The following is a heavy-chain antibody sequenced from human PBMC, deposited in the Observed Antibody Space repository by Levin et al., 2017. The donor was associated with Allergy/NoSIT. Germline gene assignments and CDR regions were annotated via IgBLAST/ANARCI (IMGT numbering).Heavy chain of an antibody. CDR3: AHRIPRLYFDY. Sequence: SGPTLVKPTQTLTLTCTFSGFSLSTYGVGVAWIRQPPEKALEWLALIYWDDSKRYSPSLKTRLTITKDTSKNQVVLAMTNMDPVDTATYYCAHRIPRLYFDYWGQGTPVTVSS. J-gene: IGHJ4*02. CDR2: IYWDDSK. CDR1: GFSLSTYGVG. V-gene: IGHV2-5*02.